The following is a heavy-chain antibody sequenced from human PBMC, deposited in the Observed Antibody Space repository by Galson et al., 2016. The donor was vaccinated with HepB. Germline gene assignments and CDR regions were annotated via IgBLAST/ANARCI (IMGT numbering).Heavy chain of an antibody. J-gene: IGHJ5*02. Sequence: SLRLSCAASGFPFSDSYMTWIRQAPGKGLEWVAHISNGSRYTSYADSVRGRFTISRDKARNSLFLQMKSLRVDDTAVYYCARGQVLTCGQGTLVPVSS. CDR3: ARGQVLT. D-gene: IGHD4/OR15-4a*01. CDR2: ISNGSRYT. V-gene: IGHV3-11*05. CDR1: GFPFSDSY.